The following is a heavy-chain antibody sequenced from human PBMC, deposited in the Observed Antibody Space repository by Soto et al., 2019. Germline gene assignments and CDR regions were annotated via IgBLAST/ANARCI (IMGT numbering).Heavy chain of an antibody. V-gene: IGHV3-7*04. D-gene: IGHD3-22*01. Sequence: EVQLVESGGGLVQPGGSLRLSCAASGFTFSSYWMSWVRQAPGKGLEWVANIKQDGSEKYYVDSVKGRFTISRDNAKNSLYLQMNSLRAEDTAVYYCARDTRYYDSSGYIDYWGQGTLVTVSS. CDR1: GFTFSSYW. CDR3: ARDTRYYDSSGYIDY. J-gene: IGHJ4*02. CDR2: IKQDGSEK.